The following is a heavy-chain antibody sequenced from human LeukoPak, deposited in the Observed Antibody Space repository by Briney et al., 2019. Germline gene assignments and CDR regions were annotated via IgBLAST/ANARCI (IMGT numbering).Heavy chain of an antibody. Sequence: GGSLRLSCAASGFTFSDYVMHWVRQAPGKGLEWVSLIWFDGSNKYYADSVKDRFTISRDNSKNTLSLQMDSLRAEDTAVYYCAREKYGDHAFDYWGQGTLVTVSS. J-gene: IGHJ4*02. CDR2: IWFDGSNK. CDR1: GFTFSDYV. V-gene: IGHV3-33*01. D-gene: IGHD4-17*01. CDR3: AREKYGDHAFDY.